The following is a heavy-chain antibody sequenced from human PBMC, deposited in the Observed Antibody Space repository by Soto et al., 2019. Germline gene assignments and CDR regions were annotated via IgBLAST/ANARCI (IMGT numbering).Heavy chain of an antibody. V-gene: IGHV4-61*01. CDR2: FHSSGST. CDR1: GGSVSSGSYY. Sequence: SETLSLTCTVSGGSVSSGSYYWSWIRQPPGMGLEWIGYFHSSGSTNYNPSLKSRVTISVDTSQNQLSLKLNSVTAADTAVYFCARSEATALDFWGQGILVTVSS. CDR3: ARSEATALDF. J-gene: IGHJ4*02.